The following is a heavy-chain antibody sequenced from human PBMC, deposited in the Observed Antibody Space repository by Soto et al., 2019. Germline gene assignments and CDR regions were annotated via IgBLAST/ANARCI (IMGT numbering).Heavy chain of an antibody. J-gene: IGHJ4*02. CDR1: GGSISSGDYY. D-gene: IGHD2-15*01. CDR2: IYYSGST. Sequence: SETLSLTCTVSGGSISSGDYYWSWIRQPPGKGLEWIGYIYYSGSTYYNPSLKSRVTISVDTSKNQFSLKLSSVTAADTAVYYCARGIADIVVVVADEYYFDYWGQGTLVTVSS. CDR3: ARGIADIVVVVADEYYFDY. V-gene: IGHV4-30-4*01.